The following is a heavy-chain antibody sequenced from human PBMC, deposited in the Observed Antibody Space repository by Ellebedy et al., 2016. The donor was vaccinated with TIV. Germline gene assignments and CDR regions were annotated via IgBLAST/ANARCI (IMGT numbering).Heavy chain of an antibody. D-gene: IGHD1-26*01. V-gene: IGHV3-7*03. CDR3: AKVGSGRNFDY. CDR1: GFTFSSYS. Sequence: GGSLRLSXAASGFTFSSYSINWVRQTPGKGLEWVADIKQDGSEKYYVDSVKGRFTISRDNAKNSLYLQMNNLGAEDTAVYYCAKVGSGRNFDYWGQGTLVTVSS. CDR2: IKQDGSEK. J-gene: IGHJ4*02.